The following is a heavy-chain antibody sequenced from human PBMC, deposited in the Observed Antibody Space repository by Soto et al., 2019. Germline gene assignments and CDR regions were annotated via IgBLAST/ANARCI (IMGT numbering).Heavy chain of an antibody. Sequence: ASVKVSGKASGYTFTSYAMHWVRQAPGQRLEWMGWINAGNGNTKYSQKFQGRVTITRDTSASTAYMELSSLRSEDTAVYYCARADSGSPVDYWGRGTLVTVSS. CDR2: INAGNGNT. CDR1: GYTFTSYA. V-gene: IGHV1-3*01. CDR3: ARADSGSPVDY. J-gene: IGHJ4*02. D-gene: IGHD1-26*01.